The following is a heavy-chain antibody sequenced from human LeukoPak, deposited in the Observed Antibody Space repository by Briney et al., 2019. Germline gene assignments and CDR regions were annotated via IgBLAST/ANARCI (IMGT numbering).Heavy chain of an antibody. Sequence: SRTLSLTCAVSGDSIIGGHWWSWVRQPPGKGLEWIGEIFHSGSTDYNPSLKSRVTISVDKSKNEFSLNLRFVTAADTAVYYCARDQTVRSWYFDSWGQGILVTVSS. V-gene: IGHV4-4*02. CDR2: IFHSGST. D-gene: IGHD6-13*01. CDR3: ARDQTVRSWYFDS. CDR1: GDSIIGGHW. J-gene: IGHJ4*02.